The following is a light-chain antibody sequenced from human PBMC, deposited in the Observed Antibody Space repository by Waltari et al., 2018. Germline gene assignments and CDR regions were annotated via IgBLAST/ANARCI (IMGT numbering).Light chain of an antibody. CDR1: QGISSN. V-gene: IGKV1-9*01. CDR3: QQLNSYPIT. CDR2: AAS. J-gene: IGKJ5*01. Sequence: GRASQGISSNLAGYQQKPGKAPKLLLSAASTLQSGVPLRFSGSGSGTDFTLTISSLQPEDFATYYCQQLNSYPITFGQGTRLEIK.